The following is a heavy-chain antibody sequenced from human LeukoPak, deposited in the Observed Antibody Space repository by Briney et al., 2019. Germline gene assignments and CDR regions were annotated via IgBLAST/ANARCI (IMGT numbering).Heavy chain of an antibody. J-gene: IGHJ6*02. CDR3: ARDIRGYDILTGYYGGYYYYGMDV. V-gene: IGHV3-53*01. CDR2: IYSGGST. CDR1: GFTVSSKY. D-gene: IGHD3-9*01. Sequence: GGSLRLSCVASGFTVSSKYMSWVRQAPGKGLEWVSVIYSGGSTYYADSVKGRFTISRDNSKSTLYLQMNSLRAEDTAVYYCARDIRGYDILTGYYGGYYYYGMDVWGQGTTVTVSS.